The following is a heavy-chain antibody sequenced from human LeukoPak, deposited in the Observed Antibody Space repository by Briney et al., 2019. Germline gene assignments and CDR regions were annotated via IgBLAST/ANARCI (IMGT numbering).Heavy chain of an antibody. D-gene: IGHD6-13*01. CDR1: GFTFSSYA. V-gene: IGHV3-30-3*01. CDR3: AREGIAAASNWFDP. Sequence: GRSLRLSCAASGFTFSSYAMHWVRQAPGKGLEWVAVMSYDGINIYYADSVKGRFTISRDNSNNTLYLQMNSLSPEDTAVYYCAREGIAAASNWFDPWGQGTLVTVSS. J-gene: IGHJ5*02. CDR2: MSYDGINI.